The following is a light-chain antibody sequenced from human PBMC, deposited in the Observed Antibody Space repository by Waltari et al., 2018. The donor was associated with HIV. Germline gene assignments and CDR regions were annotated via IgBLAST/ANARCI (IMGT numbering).Light chain of an antibody. CDR2: SAS. CDR3: QQSYTTPRT. Sequence: GDEVTVTCRASQTIGTYLNWYQQVPGEAPKLLIYSASNLQSGVPSRFSGSGYGTDFSLTISSLEPEDFAVYYCQQSYTTPRTFGQGTKVEIK. V-gene: IGKV1-39*01. CDR1: QTIGTY. J-gene: IGKJ1*01.